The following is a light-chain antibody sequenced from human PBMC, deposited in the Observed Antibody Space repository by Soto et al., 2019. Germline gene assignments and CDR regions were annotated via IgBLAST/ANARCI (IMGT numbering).Light chain of an antibody. J-gene: IGKJ4*01. CDR2: DAS. CDR1: QSVSSY. V-gene: IGKV3-11*01. Sequence: EIVLTQSPATLSLSPGERATLSCRASQSVSSYLAWYQQKPGQAPRLLIYDASNRATGIPARFSGSGSGTDFTLTISSLEPEDFAVYYCQQRSNCPLTFGGGTKVVIK. CDR3: QQRSNCPLT.